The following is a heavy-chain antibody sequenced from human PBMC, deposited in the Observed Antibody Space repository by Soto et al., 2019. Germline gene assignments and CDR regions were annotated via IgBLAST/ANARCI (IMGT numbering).Heavy chain of an antibody. J-gene: IGHJ4*02. V-gene: IGHV3-48*02. D-gene: IGHD6-19*01. CDR2: ISPGGDRI. Sequence: VESGGGLVQPGGSLRLSCEASGFILSEFSMNWVRQAPGKGLEWVSYISPGGDRIYYAESLKGRITISRDNARNSLSLQMNILSDEDTAVYYCTKSADSAGWGVDFWGQGTLVTVSS. CDR1: GFILSEFS. CDR3: TKSADSAGWGVDF.